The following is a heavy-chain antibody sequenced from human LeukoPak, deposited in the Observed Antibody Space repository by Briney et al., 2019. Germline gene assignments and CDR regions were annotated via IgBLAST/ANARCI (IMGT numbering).Heavy chain of an antibody. Sequence: SETLSLTCTVSGGSISSYYWSWIRQPPGKGLEWIGYIYYSGSTNYNPSLKSRVTISVDTSKNQFSLKLSSVTAADTTVYYCARGGGSCSGTSCYTNYWGQGTLVTVSS. CDR3: ARGGGSCSGTSCYTNY. CDR1: GGSISSYY. J-gene: IGHJ4*02. CDR2: IYYSGST. D-gene: IGHD2-2*02. V-gene: IGHV4-59*01.